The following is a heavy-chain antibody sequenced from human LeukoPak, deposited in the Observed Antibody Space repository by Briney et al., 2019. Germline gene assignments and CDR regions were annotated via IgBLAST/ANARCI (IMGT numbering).Heavy chain of an antibody. J-gene: IGHJ6*03. Sequence: GGSLRLSCAASRFTFRIYAMSWVRQAPGKGLECVSSISGSGGTTYYADSVRGRLTFSRDNSKHTLYVQKNSQRAGDTAVYSCTKAPGQGIVGSSPAYNYDMDVWGKGTTVTVSS. CDR1: RFTFRIYA. CDR3: TKAPGQGIVGSSPAYNYDMDV. V-gene: IGHV3-23*01. CDR2: ISGSGGTT. D-gene: IGHD1-26*01.